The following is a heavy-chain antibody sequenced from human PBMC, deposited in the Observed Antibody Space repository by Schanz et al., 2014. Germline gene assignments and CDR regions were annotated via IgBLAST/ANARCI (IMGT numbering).Heavy chain of an antibody. D-gene: IGHD4-17*01. J-gene: IGHJ6*03. CDR2: INPSGGST. V-gene: IGHV1-46*01. CDR3: ARAPVTVGPYHYYMDV. Sequence: QVQLVQSGAEVKKPGASVKVSCKASGYTFTSYYMHWVRQAPGQGLEWMGIINPSGGSTSYAQKCQGRVTMTRDTSTSTVYMELSSLRSEDTAVYYCARAPVTVGPYHYYMDVWGKGTTVTVSS. CDR1: GYTFTSYY.